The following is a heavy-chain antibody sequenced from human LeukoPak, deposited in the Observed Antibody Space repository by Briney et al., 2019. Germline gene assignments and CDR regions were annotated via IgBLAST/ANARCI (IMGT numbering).Heavy chain of an antibody. CDR3: ARLAAAGMGYYYYGMDV. CDR2: INHSGST. Sequence: SETLSLTCAVYGGSFSGYYWSWIRQPPGKGLEWIGEINHSGSTNYNPSLKSRVTISVDTSKNQFSLKLSSVTAADTAVYYCARLAAAGMGYYYYGMDVWGQGTTVTVSS. J-gene: IGHJ6*02. CDR1: GGSFSGYY. V-gene: IGHV4-34*01. D-gene: IGHD6-13*01.